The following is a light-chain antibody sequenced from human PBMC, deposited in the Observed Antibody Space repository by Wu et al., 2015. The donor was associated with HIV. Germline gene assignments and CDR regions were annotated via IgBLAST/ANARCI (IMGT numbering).Light chain of an antibody. CDR2: GAS. CDR1: QSVSSSY. CDR3: QHYGDSPPYN. Sequence: EIVLTQSPGTLSLSPGERATLSCRASQSVSSSYLAWYQQKPGQAPRLLINGASNRATGIPDRFSGSGSATDFTLIISRLEPEDFAVYYCQHYGDSPPYNFGQGTKLEI. V-gene: IGKV3-20*01. J-gene: IGKJ2*01.